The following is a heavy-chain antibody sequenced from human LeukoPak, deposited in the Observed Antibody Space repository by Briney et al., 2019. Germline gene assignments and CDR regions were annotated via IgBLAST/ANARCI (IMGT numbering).Heavy chain of an antibody. D-gene: IGHD3-16*01. CDR2: INHSGST. J-gene: IGHJ4*02. CDR1: GGSFSGYY. V-gene: IGHV4-34*01. Sequence: SETLSLTCAVYGGSFSGYYWSWIRQPPGKGLVWIGEINHSGSTNYNPSLKSRVTISVDTSKNQFSLKLSSVTAADTAVYYCARGDSDYDYVYWGQGTLVTVSS. CDR3: ARGDSDYDYVY.